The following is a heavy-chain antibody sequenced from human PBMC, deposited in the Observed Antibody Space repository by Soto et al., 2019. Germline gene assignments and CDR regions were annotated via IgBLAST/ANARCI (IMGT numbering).Heavy chain of an antibody. CDR1: GFTFSSYA. Sequence: LRLSCAASGFTFSSYAMTWVRQAPGKGLEWVSAITGSGGSTDYVDSVKGRFTISRDNFKNTLYLQMNSLRAEDTAVYYFAKQAWDSGYVDYWGQGTLVIVSS. D-gene: IGHD1-26*01. J-gene: IGHJ4*02. CDR3: AKQAWDSGYVDY. V-gene: IGHV3-23*01. CDR2: ITGSGGST.